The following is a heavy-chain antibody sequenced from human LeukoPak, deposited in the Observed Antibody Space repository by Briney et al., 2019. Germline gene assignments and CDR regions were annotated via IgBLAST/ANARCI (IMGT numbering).Heavy chain of an antibody. Sequence: SETLSLTCTVSGGSISSSSYYWSWIRQHPGKGLEWIGYIYYSGSTYYNPSLKSRVTISVDTSKNQFSLKLSSVTAADTAVYYCARESGITGTNDAFDIWGQGTMVTVSS. J-gene: IGHJ3*02. CDR3: ARESGITGTNDAFDI. CDR1: GGSISSSSYY. CDR2: IYYSGST. D-gene: IGHD1-20*01. V-gene: IGHV4-31*03.